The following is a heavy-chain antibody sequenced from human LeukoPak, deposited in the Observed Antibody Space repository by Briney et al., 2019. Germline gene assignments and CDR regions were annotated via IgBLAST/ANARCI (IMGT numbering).Heavy chain of an antibody. CDR2: INGDGSST. V-gene: IGHV3-74*01. CDR1: GFTFSTYW. CDR3: ARVGVIGFEY. J-gene: IGHJ4*02. Sequence: GSLRLSCAASGFTFSTYWMHWVRQTPGKGLVWVSRINGDGSSTTYADSVKGRFTISRDNAKNTLYLQMNSLRAEDTAVYYCARVGVIGFEYWGQGTLVTVSS. D-gene: IGHD3-10*01.